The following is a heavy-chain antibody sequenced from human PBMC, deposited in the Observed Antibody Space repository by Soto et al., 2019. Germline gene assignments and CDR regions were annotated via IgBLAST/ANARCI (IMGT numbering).Heavy chain of an antibody. CDR1: GGSISSGDYY. Sequence: SETLSLTCTVSGGSISSGDYYWSWIRQPPGKGLEWIGYIYYSGSTYYNPSLKSRVTISVDTSKHQFSLKLSSVTAADTAVYYCARDQYYDSSGYSGGPDYWGQGTLVTVSS. D-gene: IGHD3-22*01. CDR2: IYYSGST. J-gene: IGHJ4*02. V-gene: IGHV4-30-4*01. CDR3: ARDQYYDSSGYSGGPDY.